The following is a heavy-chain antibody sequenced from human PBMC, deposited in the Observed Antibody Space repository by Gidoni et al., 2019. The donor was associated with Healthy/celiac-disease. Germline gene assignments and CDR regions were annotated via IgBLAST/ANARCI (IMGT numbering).Heavy chain of an antibody. D-gene: IGHD3-16*02. Sequence: QVTLRESGPALVKPTQTLTLTCTFSGFSLSTSGMCVSWIRQPPGKALEWLARIDWDDDKYYSTSLKTRLTISKDTSKNQVVLTMTNMDPVDTATYYCARVAYDYVWGSYRYLLDYWGQGTLVTVSS. CDR1: GFSLSTSGMC. CDR2: IDWDDDK. CDR3: ARVAYDYVWGSYRYLLDY. V-gene: IGHV2-70*15. J-gene: IGHJ4*02.